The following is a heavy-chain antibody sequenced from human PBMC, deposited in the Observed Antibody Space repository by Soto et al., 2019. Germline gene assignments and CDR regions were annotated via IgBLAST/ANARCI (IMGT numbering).Heavy chain of an antibody. J-gene: IGHJ5*02. CDR2: INPKSRGT. V-gene: IGHV1-2*02. Sequence: GASVKVSCKTSGYTFTDYFIHWVRQAPGQGFEWMGWINPKSRGTNYAQKFQGRVTMTRDTSNSTAYMELRGLTSDDTAVYYCARVTLKAGNWLAPWGQGTLVTVS. CDR3: ARVTLKAGNWLAP. CDR1: GYTFTDYF.